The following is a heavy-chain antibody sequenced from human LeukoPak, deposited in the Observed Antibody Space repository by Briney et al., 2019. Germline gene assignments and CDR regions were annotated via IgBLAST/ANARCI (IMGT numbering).Heavy chain of an antibody. V-gene: IGHV3-11*04. D-gene: IGHD3-22*01. CDR2: ISSSGSTI. Sequence: GGSLRLSCAASGFTFSDYYMSWIRQAPGKGLEWVSYISSSGSTIYYADSVKGRFTISRDNAKNSLYLQMNSLRAEDTAVYYCAMYYYDSSGYYPFRPLFDYWGQGTLVTVSS. CDR3: AMYYYDSSGYYPFRPLFDY. CDR1: GFTFSDYY. J-gene: IGHJ4*02.